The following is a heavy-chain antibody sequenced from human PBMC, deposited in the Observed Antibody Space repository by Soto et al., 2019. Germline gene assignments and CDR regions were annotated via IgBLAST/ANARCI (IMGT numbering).Heavy chain of an antibody. D-gene: IGHD3-16*01. CDR2: IYTSGST. J-gene: IGHJ4*02. V-gene: IGHV4-4*07. CDR1: GGSISSYY. Sequence: PSETLSLTCTVSGGSISSYYWSWIRQPAGKGLEWIGRIYTSGSTNYNPSLKSRVTMSVDTSKNQFSLKLSSVTAADTAVYYCARDAPITFGGVHLFDYWGQGTPVTVSS. CDR3: ARDAPITFGGVHLFDY.